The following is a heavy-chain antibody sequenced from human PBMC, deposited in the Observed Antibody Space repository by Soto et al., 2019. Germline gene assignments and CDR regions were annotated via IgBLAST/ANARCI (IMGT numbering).Heavy chain of an antibody. D-gene: IGHD2-15*01. V-gene: IGHV3-48*02. Sequence: PGGSLRLSGAASGFTFSSYSMNWVRQAPGKGLEWVSYISSSSSTIYYADSVKGRFTISRDNAKNSLYLQMNSLRDEDTAVYYCAREEVGYCSGGSWYGHYYYYGMDVWGQGTTVTVSS. CDR3: AREEVGYCSGGSWYGHYYYYGMDV. CDR1: GFTFSSYS. CDR2: ISSSSSTI. J-gene: IGHJ6*02.